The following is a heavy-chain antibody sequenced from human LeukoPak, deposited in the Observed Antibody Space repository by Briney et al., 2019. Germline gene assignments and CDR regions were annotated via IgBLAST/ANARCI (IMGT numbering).Heavy chain of an antibody. D-gene: IGHD6-13*01. CDR3: ARDRGSSSWYSYYYCYGMDV. J-gene: IGHJ6*02. CDR2: ISYDGSNK. Sequence: GGSLRLSCAASGFTFSSYAMHWVRQAPGKGLEWVAGISYDGSNKYYADSVKGRFTISRDNSKNTLYLQMNSLRAEDTAVYYCARDRGSSSWYSYYYCYGMDVWGQGTTVTVSS. CDR1: GFTFSSYA. V-gene: IGHV3-30*04.